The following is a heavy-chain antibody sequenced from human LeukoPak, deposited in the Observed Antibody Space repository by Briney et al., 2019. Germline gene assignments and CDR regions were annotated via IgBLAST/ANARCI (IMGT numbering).Heavy chain of an antibody. CDR2: INHSGST. Sequence: PSETLSLTCAVYGGSLSGYYWGWIRQPPGKGLEWIGEINHSGSTNYNPSLKSRVTISVDTSKNQFSLKLSSVTAADTAVYYCAREVVRGVIGLDYWGQGTLVTVSS. D-gene: IGHD3-10*01. CDR1: GGSLSGYY. V-gene: IGHV4-34*01. J-gene: IGHJ4*02. CDR3: AREVVRGVIGLDY.